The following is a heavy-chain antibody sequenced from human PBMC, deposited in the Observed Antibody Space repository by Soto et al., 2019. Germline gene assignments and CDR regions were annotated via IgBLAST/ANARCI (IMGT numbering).Heavy chain of an antibody. CDR2: ISHTVRT. D-gene: IGHD2-15*01. CDR3: ARDTENLGLAVAYFDS. CDR1: GSSITNSFY. J-gene: IGHJ4*02. Sequence: SETLSLTCRVSGSSITNSFYWGWIRQSPEKGLEWIGSISHTVRTSYNHSLKSRVSISVDTSKNQFSLTLTSVTAADTAVYYCARDTENLGLAVAYFDSWGQGTLVTVSS. V-gene: IGHV4-38-2*02.